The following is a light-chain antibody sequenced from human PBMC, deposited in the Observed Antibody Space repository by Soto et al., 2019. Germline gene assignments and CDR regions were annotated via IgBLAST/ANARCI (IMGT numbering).Light chain of an antibody. CDR3: QHYGNSLWT. V-gene: IGKV3-20*01. J-gene: IGKJ1*01. CDR1: QRVSSTY. CDR2: GPS. Sequence: EIVLTQSPGTLSLSPGERATLSCRASQRVSSTYLAWYQQKPGQAPRLLIYGPSTRATGIPDRFRGSGSGTDFTLTITSLEPEDSAVYYCQHYGNSLWTFGQGTKVDIK.